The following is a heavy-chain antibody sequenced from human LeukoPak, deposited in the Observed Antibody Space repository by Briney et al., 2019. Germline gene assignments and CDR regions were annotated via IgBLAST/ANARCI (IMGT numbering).Heavy chain of an antibody. CDR1: GFTFSSYG. D-gene: IGHD4/OR15-4a*01. V-gene: IGHV3-23*01. J-gene: IGHJ4*02. CDR2: ISGSGGST. Sequence: GGSLRLSCAASGFTFSSYGMSWVRQAPGKGLEWVSAISGSGGSTYYADSVKGRFTISRDNSKNTLYLQMNSLRAEDTAVYYCARRAGAYSHPYDYWGQGTLVAVSS. CDR3: ARRAGAYSHPYDY.